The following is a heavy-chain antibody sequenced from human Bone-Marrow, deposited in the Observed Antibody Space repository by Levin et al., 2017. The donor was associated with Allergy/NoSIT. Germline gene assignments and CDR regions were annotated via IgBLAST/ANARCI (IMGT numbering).Heavy chain of an antibody. V-gene: IGHV3-23*01. Sequence: GGSLRLSCAASGFTFSISAMTWVRQAPGKGLEWVSAISGSGASTKYADSVKGRFTVSRDNSKNTVYLQMNSLRAEDTAIYYCAKETRLLTLTPAATHFDYWGQGTLVTVSS. J-gene: IGHJ4*02. CDR3: AKETRLLTLTPAATHFDY. D-gene: IGHD2-2*01. CDR2: ISGSGAST. CDR1: GFTFSISA.